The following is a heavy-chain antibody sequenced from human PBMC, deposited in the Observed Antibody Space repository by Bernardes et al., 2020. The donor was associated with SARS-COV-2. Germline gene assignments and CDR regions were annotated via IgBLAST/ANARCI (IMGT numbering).Heavy chain of an antibody. CDR2: ISSSSTYI. CDR1: GSTFTRYN. D-gene: IGHD6-13*01. J-gene: IGHJ6*02. Sequence: GGSLRLSCAASGSTFTRYNMNWVRQAPGKGLEWVSSISSSSTYIYYTDSVRGRFTISRDNAKRSLYLQMNSLRAEDTAVYFCAGDLEQLGAYYYYGMDVWGQGTTVTVSS. CDR3: AGDLEQLGAYYYYGMDV. V-gene: IGHV3-21*01.